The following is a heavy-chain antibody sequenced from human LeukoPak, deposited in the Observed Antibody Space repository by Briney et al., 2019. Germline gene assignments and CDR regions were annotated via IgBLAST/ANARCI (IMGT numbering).Heavy chain of an antibody. V-gene: IGHV4-34*01. CDR1: GGSFSGYY. Sequence: SETLSLTCAVYGGSFSGYYWSRIRQPPGKGLEWIGEISHSGSTNYNPSLKSRVTISVDTSKNQFSLKLSSVTAADTAVYYCARQKVLTVFGVVIPDAFDIWGQGTMVTVSS. D-gene: IGHD3-3*01. CDR2: ISHSGST. CDR3: ARQKVLTVFGVVIPDAFDI. J-gene: IGHJ3*02.